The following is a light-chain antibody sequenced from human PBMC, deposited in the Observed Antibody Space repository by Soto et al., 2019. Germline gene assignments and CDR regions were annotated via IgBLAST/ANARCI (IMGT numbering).Light chain of an antibody. CDR2: GAF. J-gene: IGKJ4*01. Sequence: EIVMTHSPATLSVSPGERATLSCRASQSVSSNLAWYQQKPGQAPRLLIYGAFTRANGIPARFSGSGSGTEFPLTISSLQSEDFAIYYCQQYKNWPPLTFGGGTKVEIK. CDR3: QQYKNWPPLT. V-gene: IGKV3-15*01. CDR1: QSVSSN.